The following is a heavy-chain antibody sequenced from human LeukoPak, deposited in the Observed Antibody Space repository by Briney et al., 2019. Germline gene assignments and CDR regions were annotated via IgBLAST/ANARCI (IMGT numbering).Heavy chain of an antibody. Sequence: GASVKVSCKASGYTFTSYDINWVRQATGQGLEWMGWMNPNSGNTGYAQKFQGRVTMTRNTSISTAYMELSSLRSEDTAVYYCARSGMVYYYDSSGYYAGDYWGQGTLVTVSS. CDR2: MNPNSGNT. CDR1: GYTFTSYD. J-gene: IGHJ4*02. V-gene: IGHV1-8*01. CDR3: ARSGMVYYYDSSGYYAGDY. D-gene: IGHD3-22*01.